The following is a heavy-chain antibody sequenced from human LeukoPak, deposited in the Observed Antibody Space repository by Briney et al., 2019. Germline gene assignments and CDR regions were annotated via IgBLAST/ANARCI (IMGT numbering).Heavy chain of an antibody. J-gene: IGHJ4*02. CDR3: ARDYGRYYYDSSGNPPDY. Sequence: GGSLRLSCAASGFTFSSYGMHWVRQAPGKGLEWVTIISYDGSNKYYADSVKGRFTISRDNSKNTLYLQMNSLRAEDTAVYYCARDYGRYYYDSSGNPPDYWGQGTLVTVSS. D-gene: IGHD3-22*01. V-gene: IGHV3-30*03. CDR2: ISYDGSNK. CDR1: GFTFSSYG.